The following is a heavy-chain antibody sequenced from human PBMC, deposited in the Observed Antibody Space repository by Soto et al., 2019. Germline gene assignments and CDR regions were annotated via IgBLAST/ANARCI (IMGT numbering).Heavy chain of an antibody. Sequence: PSETLSLTCTVSGGSISSSSYYWGWIRQPPGKGLEWIGSIYYSGSTYYNPSLKSRVTISVDTSKNQFSLKLSSVTAADTAVYYCARHPWIVVVPAAMGLPDWFDPWGQGTLVTVSS. CDR1: GGSISSSSYY. D-gene: IGHD2-2*01. CDR2: IYYSGST. CDR3: ARHPWIVVVPAAMGLPDWFDP. V-gene: IGHV4-39*01. J-gene: IGHJ5*02.